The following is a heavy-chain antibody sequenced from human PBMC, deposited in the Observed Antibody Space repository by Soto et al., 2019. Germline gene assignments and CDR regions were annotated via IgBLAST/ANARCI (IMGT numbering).Heavy chain of an antibody. D-gene: IGHD3-10*01. CDR1: GFTFSSYW. CDR3: ASVKSWAVSP. J-gene: IGHJ5*02. CDR2: IKQSGSDR. Sequence: EVQLVESGGGLVQPGGSLRLSCAASGFTFSSYWMSWVRQVPGKGLEWVAHIKQSGSDRYYVDSVRGRFTISRDNAKNSLYLQMNSLRVEDTAMYYCASVKSWAVSPWGQGTLVTVSS. V-gene: IGHV3-7*01.